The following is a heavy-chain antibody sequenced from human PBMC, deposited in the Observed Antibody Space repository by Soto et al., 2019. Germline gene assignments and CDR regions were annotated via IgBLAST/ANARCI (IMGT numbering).Heavy chain of an antibody. CDR3: ARTPPEVTTNWFDP. J-gene: IGHJ5*02. D-gene: IGHD3-22*01. V-gene: IGHV4-31*03. Sequence: QVQLQESGPGLVKPSQTLSLTCTVSGGSISSGGYYWSWIRQHPGKGLEWIGYIYYSGSTYYNPSLKSRVTXXVXTXXNQFSLKLSSVTAADTAVYYCARTPPEVTTNWFDPWGQGTLVTVSS. CDR1: GGSISSGGYY. CDR2: IYYSGST.